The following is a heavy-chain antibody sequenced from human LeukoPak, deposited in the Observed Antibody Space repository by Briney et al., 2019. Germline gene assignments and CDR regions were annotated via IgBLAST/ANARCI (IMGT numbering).Heavy chain of an antibody. D-gene: IGHD4-23*01. CDR2: INHSGST. Sequence: ETLSLTCAVYGGSFSGYYWSWIRQPPGKGLEWIGEINHSGSTNYNPSLKSRVTISVDTSKNQFSLKLSSVTAADTAVYYCARSRRVRPRATYNWFDPWGQGTLVTVSS. CDR1: GGSFSGYY. J-gene: IGHJ5*02. CDR3: ARSRRVRPRATYNWFDP. V-gene: IGHV4-34*01.